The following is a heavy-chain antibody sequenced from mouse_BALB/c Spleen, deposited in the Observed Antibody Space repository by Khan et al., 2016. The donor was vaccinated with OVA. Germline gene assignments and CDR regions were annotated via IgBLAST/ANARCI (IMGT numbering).Heavy chain of an antibody. CDR1: GFSLTTYG. J-gene: IGHJ4*01. D-gene: IGHD2-10*01. CDR3: ARQPYYHYNNIDD. Sequence: QVHVKQSGPGLAAPSQSLSITCTISGFSLTTYGVQWVRQPPGKGLEWLVVIWSDGTTNYNSALKSRLTITKDNSKRQVFLKMNSLQTDDTAIYFDARQPYYHYNNIDDWGQGTTVTVSS. V-gene: IGHV2-6-1*01. CDR2: IWSDGTT.